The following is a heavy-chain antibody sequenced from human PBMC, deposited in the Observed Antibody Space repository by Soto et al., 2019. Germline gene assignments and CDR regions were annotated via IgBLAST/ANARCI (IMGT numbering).Heavy chain of an antibody. J-gene: IGHJ4*02. CDR2: IYYSGNT. CDR3: ARDPRSAYYHGY. Sequence: SETLSLTCTVSGGSISSGAYYWSWIRQHPGKGLEWIGYIYYSGNTYYNPSLKSRVSISIDTSNNQFSLKMSSVTAADTAVYCCARDPRSAYYHGYWGQGALVTVSS. CDR1: GGSISSGAYY. V-gene: IGHV4-31*03. D-gene: IGHD3-3*01.